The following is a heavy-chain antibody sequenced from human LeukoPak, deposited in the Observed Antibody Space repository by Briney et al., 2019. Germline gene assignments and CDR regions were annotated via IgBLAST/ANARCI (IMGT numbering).Heavy chain of an antibody. V-gene: IGHV4-59*08. J-gene: IGHJ3*02. CDR2: IYYSGST. CDR1: GGSISSYY. Sequence: ASETLSLTCTVSGGSISSYYWSWIRQPPGKGLEWIGYIYYSGSTNYNPSLKSRVTISLDTFKNQFSLKLSSVTAADTAVYYCARPGVGSGRYGAFDIWGQGTMVTVSS. CDR3: ARPGVGSGRYGAFDI. D-gene: IGHD5-18*01.